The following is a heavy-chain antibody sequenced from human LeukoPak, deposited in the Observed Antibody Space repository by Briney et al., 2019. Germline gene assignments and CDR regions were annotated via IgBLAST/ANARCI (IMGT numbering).Heavy chain of an antibody. D-gene: IGHD3-10*01. CDR1: GFTFSSYS. Sequence: GGSLRLSCAASGFTFSSYSMNWVRQAQGKGLEWVSSISSSSSYIYYADSVKGRFTISRDNAKNSLYLQMNSLRAEDTAVYYCARERGTMVRGVIPDYWGQGTLVTVSS. CDR2: ISSSSSYI. CDR3: ARERGTMVRGVIPDY. J-gene: IGHJ4*02. V-gene: IGHV3-21*01.